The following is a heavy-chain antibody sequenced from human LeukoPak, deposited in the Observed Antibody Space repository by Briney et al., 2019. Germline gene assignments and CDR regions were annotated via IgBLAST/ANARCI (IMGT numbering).Heavy chain of an antibody. CDR3: ARGQYYDFWSGYSPYYYYYGMDV. CDR1: GGSISSSTYY. Sequence: PSETLSLTCTVSGGSISSSTYYWGWIRRPPGKGLEWIGSIYYSGTTYYNPSLKSRVTVSVDTSKNQFSLKLSSVTAADTAVYYCARGQYYDFWSGYSPYYYYYGMDVWGQGTTVTVSS. J-gene: IGHJ6*02. V-gene: IGHV4-39*01. CDR2: IYYSGTT. D-gene: IGHD3-3*01.